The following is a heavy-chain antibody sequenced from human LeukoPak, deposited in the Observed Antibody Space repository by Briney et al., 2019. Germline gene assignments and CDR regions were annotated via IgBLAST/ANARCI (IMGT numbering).Heavy chain of an antibody. CDR2: IYYSGST. Sequence: SETLSLTCTVSGGSISSYYWSWIRQPPGKGLEWIGYIYYSGSTNYNPSLKSRVPISVDTSKNQFSLKLSSVTAADTAVYYCARVSFGYRSSWTNYYYYYGMDVWGQGTTVTVSS. V-gene: IGHV4-59*08. J-gene: IGHJ6*02. CDR3: ARVSFGYRSSWTNYYYYYGMDV. D-gene: IGHD6-13*01. CDR1: GGSISSYY.